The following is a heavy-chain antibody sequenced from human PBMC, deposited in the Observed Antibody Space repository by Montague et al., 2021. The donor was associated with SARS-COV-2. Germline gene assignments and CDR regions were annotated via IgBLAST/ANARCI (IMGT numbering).Heavy chain of an antibody. CDR2: IYYSGST. J-gene: IGHJ4*02. CDR1: GGSMREYY. CDR3: ARVHYYTGYVDS. V-gene: IGHV4-59*01. Sequence: SETLSLTCTVSGGSMREYYWSWIRQPPGEGLEWIGYIYYSGSTDYNPSLNSRVTLSLDTSKNQFSLNLRSVTAADTAFYYCARVHYYTGYVDSWGQGTLVSVSS. D-gene: IGHD3-22*01.